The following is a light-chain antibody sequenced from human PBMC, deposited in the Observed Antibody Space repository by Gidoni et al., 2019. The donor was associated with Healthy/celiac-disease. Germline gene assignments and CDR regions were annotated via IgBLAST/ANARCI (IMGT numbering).Light chain of an antibody. Sequence: DIQLTPSPSFLSASVGDRVTITCRASQDIGSHIAWYQQKPGKAPKLLIYYAFILQSGVPSRCSGSGSGTECSLTISSLQPGDFATYYCQQANSHLALTFGGGTKVDI. CDR1: QDIGSH. CDR2: YAF. V-gene: IGKV1-9*01. CDR3: QQANSHLALT. J-gene: IGKJ4*01.